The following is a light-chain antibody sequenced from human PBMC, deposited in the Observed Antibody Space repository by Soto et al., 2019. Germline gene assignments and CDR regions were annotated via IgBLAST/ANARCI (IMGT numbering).Light chain of an antibody. J-gene: IGLJ2*01. V-gene: IGLV1-44*01. CDR2: NSN. CDR1: SSNIGTNS. Sequence: QSVLTQPPSTSGTPGQRVTISCSGSSSNIGTNSVNWYQQLPGTAPKLLIYNSNQRPSGVPDRFSGSKSGTSASLAISGLQSEDEADYYCATGDDSLNGPVFGGGTKVTVL. CDR3: ATGDDSLNGPV.